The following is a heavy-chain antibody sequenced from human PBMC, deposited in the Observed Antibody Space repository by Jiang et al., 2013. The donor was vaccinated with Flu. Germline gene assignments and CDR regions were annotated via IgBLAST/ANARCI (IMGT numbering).Heavy chain of an antibody. J-gene: IGHJ2*01. CDR1: GGSIRTSSYY. CDR3: ARREDWPWYFDL. V-gene: IGHV4-39*01. D-gene: IGHD1-26*01. CDR2: IYYSGST. Sequence: GLLKPSETLSLTCTVSGGSIRTSSYYWGWIRQPPGKGLEWIGTIYYSGSTDYNPSLKSRVTISVDTSKNQFSLTLNSVTAADTAIYYCARREDWPWYFDLWGRGTLVTVSS.